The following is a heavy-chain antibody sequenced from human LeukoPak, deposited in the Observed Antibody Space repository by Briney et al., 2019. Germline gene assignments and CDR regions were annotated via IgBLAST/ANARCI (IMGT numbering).Heavy chain of an antibody. V-gene: IGHV4-61*02. CDR3: ARDVLGGYYYYYYMDV. J-gene: IGHJ6*03. Sequence: SETLSLTCTVSGGSISSGSYYWSWIRQPAGKGLEWIGCIYTSGSTNYNPSLKSRVTISVDTSKNQISLKLSSVTAADTAVYYCARDVLGGYYYYYYMDVWGKGTTVTVSS. CDR2: IYTSGST. D-gene: IGHD1-26*01. CDR1: GGSISSGSYY.